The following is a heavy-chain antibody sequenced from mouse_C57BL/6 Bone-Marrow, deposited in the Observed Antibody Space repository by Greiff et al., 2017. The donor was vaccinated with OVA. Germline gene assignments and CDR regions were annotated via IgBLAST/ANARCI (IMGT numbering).Heavy chain of an antibody. J-gene: IGHJ1*03. Sequence: VKLMESGPGLVQPSQRLSITCTVSGFSLTSYGVHWVRQSPGKGLEWLGVIWSGGSTDYNAAFISRLSISKDNSKSQVFFKMNSLQADDTAIYYCARKDYYGSEYFDVWGTGTTVTVSS. D-gene: IGHD1-1*01. CDR1: GFSLTSYG. V-gene: IGHV2-2*01. CDR2: IWSGGST. CDR3: ARKDYYGSEYFDV.